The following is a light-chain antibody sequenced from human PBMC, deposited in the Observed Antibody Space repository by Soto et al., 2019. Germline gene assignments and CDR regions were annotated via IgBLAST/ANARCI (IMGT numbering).Light chain of an antibody. J-gene: IGLJ2*01. V-gene: IGLV2-8*01. CDR2: EVS. CDR3: SSYTGSSTNTVV. CDR1: SSDIGVYNY. Sequence: QSALTQPPSASGSPGQSVTISCTGTSSDIGVYNYVSWYQQHPGKAPKLMIYEVSKRPSGVPDRFSGSKSGNTASLTVSGLQAEDEADYYCSSYTGSSTNTVVFGGGTKLTVL.